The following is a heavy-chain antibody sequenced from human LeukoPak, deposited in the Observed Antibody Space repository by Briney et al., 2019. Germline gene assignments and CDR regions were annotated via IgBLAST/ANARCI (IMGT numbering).Heavy chain of an antibody. Sequence: PGGSLRLSCAASGFTFSSYGMHWVRQAPGKGLEWVAVVSYDGSNKYYADSVKGRFTISRDNSKNTLYLQMNSLRAEDTAVYYCARTVIAAATNFDYWGQGTLVTVSS. CDR3: ARTVIAAATNFDY. CDR2: VSYDGSNK. J-gene: IGHJ4*02. V-gene: IGHV3-30*03. CDR1: GFTFSSYG. D-gene: IGHD6-13*01.